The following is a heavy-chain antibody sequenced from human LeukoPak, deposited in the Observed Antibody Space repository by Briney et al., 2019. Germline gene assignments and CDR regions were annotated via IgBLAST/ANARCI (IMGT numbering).Heavy chain of an antibody. J-gene: IGHJ6*03. CDR1: GGSISSGSYC. CDR2: IYTSGST. V-gene: IGHV4-61*02. D-gene: IGHD2-21*01. CDR3: ARVIASYYYYMDV. Sequence: SQTLSLTCTVSGGSISSGSYCWSWIRQPAGKGLEWIGRIYTSGSTNYNPSLKSRVTISVDTSKNQFSLKLSSVTAADTAVYYCARVIASYYYYMDVWGKGTTVTVSS.